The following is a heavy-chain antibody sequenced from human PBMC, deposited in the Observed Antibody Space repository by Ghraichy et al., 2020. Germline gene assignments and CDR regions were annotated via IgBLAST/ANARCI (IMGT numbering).Heavy chain of an antibody. CDR3: AKDSYDILTGPIT. Sequence: GGSLRLSCAASGFTFSDYALTWVRQAPGKGLEWVSTITGGGGSTSYVDSAKGRFTISRDNSKNTLYLQMNSLRAEDTAVYYCAKDSYDILTGPITWGQGTRGTVSS. V-gene: IGHV3-23*01. D-gene: IGHD3-9*01. CDR2: ITGGGGST. CDR1: GFTFSDYA. J-gene: IGHJ4*02.